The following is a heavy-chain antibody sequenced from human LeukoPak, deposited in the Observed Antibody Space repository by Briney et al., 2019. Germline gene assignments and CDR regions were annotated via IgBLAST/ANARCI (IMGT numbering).Heavy chain of an antibody. CDR2: IYRRGST. Sequence: PSETLSLTCTVSGYSISSGYYWGWIRQSPGKGLEWIGNIYRRGSTHYNPSLKSRVTISIDTSKNQFSLRVNSVTAADTAVYYCARLPLGAFGEVLNFDYWGQGSLVTVSS. CDR1: GYSISSGYY. V-gene: IGHV4-38-2*02. D-gene: IGHD3-10*01. CDR3: ARLPLGAFGEVLNFDY. J-gene: IGHJ4*02.